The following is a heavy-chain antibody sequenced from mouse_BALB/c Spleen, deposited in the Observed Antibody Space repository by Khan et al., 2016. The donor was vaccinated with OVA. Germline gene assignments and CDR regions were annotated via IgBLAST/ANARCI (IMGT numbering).Heavy chain of an antibody. CDR1: GYSITSGYY. Sequence: EVKLEESGPGLVKPSQSLSLTCSVTGYSITSGYYWNWIRQFPGNKLEWMGYITSGGTFNYNPSLKNRISITRDTSKNQPFLKLNSVAPEDTATDDCAGAGGWFDYWGQGTLVTVSA. CDR2: ITSGGTF. V-gene: IGHV3-6*02. J-gene: IGHJ3*01. CDR3: AGAGGWFDY.